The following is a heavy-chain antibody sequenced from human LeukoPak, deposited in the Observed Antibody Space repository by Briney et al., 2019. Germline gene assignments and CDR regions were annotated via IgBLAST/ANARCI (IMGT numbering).Heavy chain of an antibody. CDR3: ARHARRSAYYDILTGPRFDY. D-gene: IGHD3-9*01. V-gene: IGHV4-34*01. Sequence: SETLSLTCAVYGGSFSGYYWSWIRQPPGKGLEWIGEINHSGSTNYNPSLKSRVTISVDTSKNQFSLKLSSVTAADTAVYYCARHARRSAYYDILTGPRFDYRGQGTLVTVSS. CDR1: GGSFSGYY. J-gene: IGHJ4*02. CDR2: INHSGST.